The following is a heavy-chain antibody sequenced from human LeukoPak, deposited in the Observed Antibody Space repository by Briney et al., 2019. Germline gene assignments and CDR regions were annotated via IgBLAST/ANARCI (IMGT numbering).Heavy chain of an antibody. CDR1: GFNFPTYA. J-gene: IGHJ3*02. CDR2: IRVSDGAR. CDR3: AKEPRWESVHSLDI. V-gene: IGHV3-23*01. D-gene: IGHD5-24*01. Sequence: GGSLRLSCAASGFNFPTYAMQGVRQAPGKGLEWVSPIRVSDGARFYADSVKGRFTTSRDNSKNTLFLQMNSLRVKDTAVYYCAKEPRWESVHSLDIWGQGTMVTVSS.